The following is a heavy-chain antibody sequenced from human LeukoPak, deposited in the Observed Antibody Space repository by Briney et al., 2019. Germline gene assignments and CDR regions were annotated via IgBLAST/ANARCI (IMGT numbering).Heavy chain of an antibody. Sequence: SETLSLTCTVSGGSISSYYWSWIRQPPGKGLEWIGEINHSGSTNYNPSLKSRVTISVDTSKNQFSLKLSSVTAADTAVYYCARHYYEDDYWGQGTLVTVSS. D-gene: IGHD3-22*01. CDR1: GGSISSYY. J-gene: IGHJ4*02. V-gene: IGHV4-34*01. CDR3: ARHYYEDDY. CDR2: INHSGST.